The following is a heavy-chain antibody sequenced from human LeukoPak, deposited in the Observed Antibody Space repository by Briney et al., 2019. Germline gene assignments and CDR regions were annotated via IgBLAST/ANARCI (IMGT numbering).Heavy chain of an antibody. CDR1: GFTFSSYT. CDR2: ISGSNSYI. Sequence: GGSLRLSCAASGFTFSSYTMHWIRQAPGKGLEWVSSISGSNSYIFYADSVKGRFTVSRDNAKDSLYLQMNSLRAEDTAVYYCTTDLYYYDSSGYYYVNYWGQGTLVTVSS. J-gene: IGHJ4*02. CDR3: TTDLYYYDSSGYYYVNY. D-gene: IGHD3-22*01. V-gene: IGHV3-21*01.